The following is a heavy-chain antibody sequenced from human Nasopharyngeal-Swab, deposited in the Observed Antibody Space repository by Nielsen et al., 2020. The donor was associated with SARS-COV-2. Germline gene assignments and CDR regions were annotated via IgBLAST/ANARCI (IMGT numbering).Heavy chain of an antibody. J-gene: IGHJ5*02. Sequence: ESLKISCAASGFTFSSYAMSWVRQPPGKGLEWIGEINHSGSTKSNPSLKSRVTISVDTSKNRFSLKLSSVTAADTAVYYCAREPSMVRGPFDPWGQGTLVTVSS. CDR1: GFTFSSYA. CDR2: INHSGST. V-gene: IGHV4-34*01. D-gene: IGHD3-10*01. CDR3: AREPSMVRGPFDP.